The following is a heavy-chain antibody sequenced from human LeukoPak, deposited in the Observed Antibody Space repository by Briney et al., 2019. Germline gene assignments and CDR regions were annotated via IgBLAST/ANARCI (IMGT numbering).Heavy chain of an antibody. J-gene: IGHJ3*02. CDR1: GYTLTELS. CDR3: ATDLPPYYYVRGTPFDI. Sequence: ASVKVSCKVSGYTLTELSMHWVRQAPGKGLEWMGGFDPEDGETIFAQKFQGRVSMTEDTSTDTAYMELSSLRSEDTAAYYCATDLPPYYYVRGTPFDIWGQGTMVTVSS. D-gene: IGHD3-10*02. CDR2: FDPEDGET. V-gene: IGHV1-24*01.